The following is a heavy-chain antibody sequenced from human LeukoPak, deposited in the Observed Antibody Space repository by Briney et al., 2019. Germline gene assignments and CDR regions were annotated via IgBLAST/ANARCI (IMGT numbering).Heavy chain of an antibody. J-gene: IGHJ4*02. D-gene: IGHD4-17*01. V-gene: IGHV4-38-2*02. Sequence: SETLSLTCTVSGYSISSGYYWGWIRQPPGKGLEWMGTIYHSGSTYYNPSLKSRVTISVDTSKNQFSLKLSSVTAADTAVYYCARVTMAVTINYFDYWGQGTLVTVSS. CDR1: GYSISSGYY. CDR3: ARVTMAVTINYFDY. CDR2: IYHSGST.